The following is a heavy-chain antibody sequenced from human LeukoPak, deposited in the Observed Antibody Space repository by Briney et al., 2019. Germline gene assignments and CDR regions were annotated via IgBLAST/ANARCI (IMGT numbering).Heavy chain of an antibody. CDR1: GYTFTGYY. J-gene: IGHJ5*02. D-gene: IGHD2-2*01. V-gene: IGHV1-2*02. CDR2: INPNSGGT. CDR3: ALGVVPAARCWFDP. Sequence: ASVRVSCKASGYTFTGYYMHRVRQAPGQGLEWMGWINPNSGGTDYAKKFQGRVTMTRDTSISTAYMELSRLRSDDTAVYYCALGVVPAARCWFDPWGQGTLVTVSS.